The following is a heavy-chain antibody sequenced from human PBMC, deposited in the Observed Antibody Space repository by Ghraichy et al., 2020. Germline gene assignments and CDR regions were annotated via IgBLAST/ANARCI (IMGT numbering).Heavy chain of an antibody. CDR1: GFTFSTYT. D-gene: IGHD3-22*01. CDR2: ISKSSDYI. J-gene: IGHJ6*02. V-gene: IGHV3-21*01. Sequence: GGSLRLSCAASGFTFSTYTMNWVRQAPGKGLEWVSSISKSSDYIYYRDSVKGRFTISRDNSKNMVYLQMNGLRPEDTAVYYCAKERETSGYYSFRGDYYGMDVWGQGTTVTVSS. CDR3: AKERETSGYYSFRGDYYGMDV.